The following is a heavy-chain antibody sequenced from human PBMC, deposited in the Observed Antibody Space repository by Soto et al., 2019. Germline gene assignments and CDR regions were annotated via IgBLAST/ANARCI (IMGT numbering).Heavy chain of an antibody. D-gene: IGHD2-15*01. CDR2: IIPIFGTA. Sequence: QVQLVQSGAEVKKPGSSVKVSCKASGGTFSSYAISWVRQAPGQGLEWMGGIIPIFGTANYAQKFQGRVTITADESTSTAYMELSSLRSEDTAVYYCARDRGYCSGGSCSAGYWGQGALVTVSS. CDR3: ARDRGYCSGGSCSAGY. V-gene: IGHV1-69*01. J-gene: IGHJ4*02. CDR1: GGTFSSYA.